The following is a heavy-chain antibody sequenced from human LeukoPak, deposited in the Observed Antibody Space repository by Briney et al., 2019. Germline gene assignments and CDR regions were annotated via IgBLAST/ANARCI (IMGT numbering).Heavy chain of an antibody. Sequence: PGGSLRLSCAASGFIFSSYAMHWVRQAPGKGLEWVAVISYDGSNNYYADSVKGRFTISRDNSKNTLYLQMSSLRTEDTAIYYCTRGTGARAATYYIDSWGQGTLVTVSS. D-gene: IGHD1-14*01. CDR3: TRGTGARAATYYIDS. CDR2: ISYDGSNN. CDR1: GFIFSSYA. V-gene: IGHV3-30*04. J-gene: IGHJ4*02.